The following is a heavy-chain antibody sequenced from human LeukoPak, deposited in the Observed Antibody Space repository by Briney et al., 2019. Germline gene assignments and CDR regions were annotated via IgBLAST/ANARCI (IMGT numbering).Heavy chain of an antibody. V-gene: IGHV6-1*01. CDR1: GDSVSSDSAA. CDR2: TYYRSQWYT. CDR3: ARDLFGVFGQLKPFDV. Sequence: SQTLSLTCAISGDSVSSDSAAWNWIRQSPSRGLEWLGRTYYRSQWYTNYAVSVKSRITINPDSSKNQFSLQLNSVTPEDTAVYYCARDLFGVFGQLKPFDVWGQGTMVTVSS. D-gene: IGHD3-3*01. J-gene: IGHJ3*01.